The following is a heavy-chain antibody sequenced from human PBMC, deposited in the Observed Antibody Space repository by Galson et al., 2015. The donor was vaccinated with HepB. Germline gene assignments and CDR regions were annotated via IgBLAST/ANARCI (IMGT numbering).Heavy chain of an antibody. CDR1: AFTFSSYS. CDR2: ISSSSSTI. D-gene: IGHD3-10*01. V-gene: IGHV3-48*02. J-gene: IGHJ4*02. CDR3: ARDRWEGGSGSYRLDY. Sequence: SLRLSCAASAFTFSSYSMNWVRQAPGKGLEWVSYISSSSSTIYYADSVKGRFTISRDNAKNSLYLQMNSLRDEDTAVYYCARDRWEGGSGSYRLDYWGQGTLVTVSS.